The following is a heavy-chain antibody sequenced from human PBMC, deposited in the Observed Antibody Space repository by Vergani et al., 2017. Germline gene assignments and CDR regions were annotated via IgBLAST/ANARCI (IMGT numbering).Heavy chain of an antibody. CDR3: AGVSDIYGFYYYYYMDV. CDR1: GFTFSSYW. D-gene: IGHD5-18*01. CDR2: IKQDGSEK. Sequence: EVQLVESGGGLVQPGGSLRLSCAASGFTFSSYWMSWVRQAPGKGLELVANIKQDGSEKYYVDSVKGRFTISRDNAKNSLYLQMNSLRAEDTAVYYCAGVSDIYGFYYYYYMDVWGKGTTVTVSS. J-gene: IGHJ6*03. V-gene: IGHV3-7*01.